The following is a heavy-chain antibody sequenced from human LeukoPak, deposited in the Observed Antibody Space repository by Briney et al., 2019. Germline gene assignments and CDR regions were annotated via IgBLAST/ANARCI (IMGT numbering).Heavy chain of an antibody. D-gene: IGHD5-18*01. CDR3: ARDNTDTEYFQH. V-gene: IGHV3-21*01. CDR1: GFTFSSYS. CDR2: ISASSGYI. Sequence: GGSLSLSRAASGFTFSSYSMNWVRLAPRQGLEWVSYISASSGYISYPDSVKGRFTISRDNAKNSLYLQMNSLRGEDTAVYYCARDNTDTEYFQHWGQGTLVTVSS. J-gene: IGHJ1*01.